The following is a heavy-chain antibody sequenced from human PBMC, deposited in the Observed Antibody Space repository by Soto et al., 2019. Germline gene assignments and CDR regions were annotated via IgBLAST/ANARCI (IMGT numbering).Heavy chain of an antibody. CDR1: GFTFSNAW. V-gene: IGHV3-15*07. J-gene: IGHJ6*02. CDR2: IKSKTDGGKT. D-gene: IGHD1-26*01. Sequence: GGSLRLSCAASGFTFSNAWMNWVRQAPGKGLEWVGRIKSKTDGGKTDYAAPVKGRFTISRDDSKNTTYLQMNSLKTEDTAGYYGTTAPGGSPDYYYYYGMDVWGQGTTVTVSS. CDR3: TTAPGGSPDYYYYYGMDV.